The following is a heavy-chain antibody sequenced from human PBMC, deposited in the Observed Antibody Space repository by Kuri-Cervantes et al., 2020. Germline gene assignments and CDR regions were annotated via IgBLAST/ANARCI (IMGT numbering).Heavy chain of an antibody. CDR2: IYYSGST. CDR1: GGSISSGDYY. Sequence: SETLSLTCTVSGGSISSGDYYWSWIRQPPGKGLEWIGYIYYSGSTNYNPSLKSRVTISVDTSKNQFSLKLSSVTAADTAVYYCASYCSGGSCYSGYFQHWGQGTLVTVSS. D-gene: IGHD2-15*01. J-gene: IGHJ1*01. V-gene: IGHV4-61*08. CDR3: ASYCSGGSCYSGYFQH.